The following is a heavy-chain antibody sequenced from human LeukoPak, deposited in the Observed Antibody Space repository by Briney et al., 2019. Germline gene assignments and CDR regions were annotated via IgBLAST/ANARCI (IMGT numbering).Heavy chain of an antibody. V-gene: IGHV3-48*03. CDR2: ISSSGSTI. CDR1: GFTFSSYE. J-gene: IGHJ5*02. Sequence: GGSLRLSCAASGFTFSSYEMNRVRQAPGKGLGWVSYISSSGSTIYYADSVKGRFTISRDNAKNSLYLQMNSLRAEDTAVYYCASITIFGESNWFDPWGQGTLVTVSS. CDR3: ASITIFGESNWFDP. D-gene: IGHD3-3*01.